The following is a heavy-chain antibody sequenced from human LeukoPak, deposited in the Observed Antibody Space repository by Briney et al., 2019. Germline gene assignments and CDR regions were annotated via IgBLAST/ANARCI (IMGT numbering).Heavy chain of an antibody. CDR1: GFTFSSYA. CDR3: AKDDAWGRYKD. V-gene: IGHV3-64*01. D-gene: IGHD3-16*01. Sequence: PGGSLRLSCAASGFTFSSYAMHWVRQAPGKGLEYVSAISSNGGSTYYANSVKGRFTISRDNSKNTVSLQMNSLRGEDTAVYYCAKDDAWGRYKDWGQGALVTVSS. J-gene: IGHJ1*01. CDR2: ISSNGGST.